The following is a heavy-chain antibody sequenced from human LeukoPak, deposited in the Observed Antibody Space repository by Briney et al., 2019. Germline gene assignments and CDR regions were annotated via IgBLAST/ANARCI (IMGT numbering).Heavy chain of an antibody. J-gene: IGHJ5*02. CDR3: VTDLHGINWYVH. Sequence: PGGSLRLSCPASGFTFTSLGMHWVRQAPGKGLGWVAFVENDGTTKYYADSVKGRFSISRDNSKNTLFLQMNSLRPDDTSMYYCVTDLHGINWYVHWGQGTLVTVSS. D-gene: IGHD3-3*02. V-gene: IGHV3-30*02. CDR2: VENDGTTK. CDR1: GFTFTSLG.